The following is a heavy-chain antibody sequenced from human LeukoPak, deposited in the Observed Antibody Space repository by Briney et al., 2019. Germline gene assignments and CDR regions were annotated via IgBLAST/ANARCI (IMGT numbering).Heavy chain of an antibody. CDR1: GFTFTTYW. D-gene: IGHD3-10*01. CDR3: AKVANYYSGPETYYFFEH. J-gene: IGHJ4*02. V-gene: IGHV3-7*01. Sequence: PGESLRLSCAASGFTFTTYWMSWVRQAPGKGLEWVANIKQDGTEKYYVDSVKGRFTISRDNAKNSLYLQMNSLRVEDTAVYYCAKVANYYSGPETYYFFEHWGQGTPVTVSS. CDR2: IKQDGTEK.